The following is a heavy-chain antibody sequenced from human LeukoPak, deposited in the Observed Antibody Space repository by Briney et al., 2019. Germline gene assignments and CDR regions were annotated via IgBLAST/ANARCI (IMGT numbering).Heavy chain of an antibody. CDR3: AVPQSYDIWYSMDI. V-gene: IGHV3-53*01. D-gene: IGHD3-9*01. CDR2: IYSGGST. J-gene: IGHJ6*04. CDR1: GLTVSSNY. Sequence: PGGSLRLSCAASGLTVSSNYMNWVRQAPGKGLEWVSVIYSGGSTYYADSVKGRFTISRDNSKNTLLLQMNSLRAEDTAVYYCAVPQSYDIWYSMDIWGKGITVTVSS.